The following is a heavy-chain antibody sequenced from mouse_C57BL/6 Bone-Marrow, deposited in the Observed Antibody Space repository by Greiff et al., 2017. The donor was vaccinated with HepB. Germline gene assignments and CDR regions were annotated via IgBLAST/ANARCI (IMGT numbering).Heavy chain of an antibody. Sequence: QVQLQQPGAELVKPGASVKLSCKASGYTFTSYWMQWVKPRPGQGLEWIGEIDPSDSYTNYNQKFKGKATLTVDTSSSTAYMQLSSLTSEDSAVYYCARSFITTVPPDYWGQGTTLTVSS. CDR1: GYTFTSYW. V-gene: IGHV1-50*01. CDR2: IDPSDSYT. J-gene: IGHJ2*01. CDR3: ARSFITTVPPDY. D-gene: IGHD1-1*01.